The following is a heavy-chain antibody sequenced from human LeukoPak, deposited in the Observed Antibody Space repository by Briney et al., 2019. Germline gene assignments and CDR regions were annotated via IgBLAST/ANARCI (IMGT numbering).Heavy chain of an antibody. CDR3: ARDFVAGRAKAFDI. V-gene: IGHV4-4*07. Sequence: SETLSLTCTVSGGSLSSYYWSWIRQPAGKGLEWIGRIYTSGSTNYNPSLKSRVTMSVDTSKNQFSLKLSSVTAADTAVYYCARDFVAGRAKAFDIWGQGTMVTVSS. D-gene: IGHD6-19*01. CDR2: IYTSGST. J-gene: IGHJ3*02. CDR1: GGSLSSYY.